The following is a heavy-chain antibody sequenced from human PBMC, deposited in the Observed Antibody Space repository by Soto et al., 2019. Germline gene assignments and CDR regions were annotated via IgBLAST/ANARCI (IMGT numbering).Heavy chain of an antibody. J-gene: IGHJ6*03. D-gene: IGHD6-6*01. V-gene: IGHV3-23*01. CDR2: ISGSGGST. Sequence: GGSLRLSCAASGFTFSSYAMSWVRQAPRKGLEWVSAISGSGGSTYYADSVKGRFTIYRDNSKNTLYLQMNSLRAEETAVYYCAKVPLGGSSYYYYYYMDVWGKGTTVTVSS. CDR1: GFTFSSYA. CDR3: AKVPLGGSSYYYYYYMDV.